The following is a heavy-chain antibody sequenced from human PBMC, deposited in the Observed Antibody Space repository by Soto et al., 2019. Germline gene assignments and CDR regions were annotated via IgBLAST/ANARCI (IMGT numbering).Heavy chain of an antibody. Sequence: PGGSLRLSCAASGFTFSSYAMSWVRQAPGKGLEWVSAISGSGGSTYYADSVKGRFTISRDNSKNTLYLQMNSLRAEDTAVYYCAKAGYYDFWSGYSEPPDYWGQGTLVTVS. J-gene: IGHJ4*02. V-gene: IGHV3-23*01. CDR1: GFTFSSYA. D-gene: IGHD3-3*01. CDR3: AKAGYYDFWSGYSEPPDY. CDR2: ISGSGGST.